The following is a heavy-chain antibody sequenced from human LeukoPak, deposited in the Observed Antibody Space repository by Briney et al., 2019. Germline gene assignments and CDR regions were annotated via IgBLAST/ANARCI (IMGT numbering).Heavy chain of an antibody. Sequence: ASVKVSCKASGYTFTGYYMHWVRQAPGQGLEWMGWINPNSGGTNYAQKFQGRVTMTRDTSISTAYMELSRLRSDDTAVYYCARSSDSVAEYQLLLDYWGQGTLVTVSS. D-gene: IGHD2-2*01. CDR1: GYTFTGYY. CDR3: ARSSDSVAEYQLLLDY. CDR2: INPNSGGT. J-gene: IGHJ4*02. V-gene: IGHV1-2*02.